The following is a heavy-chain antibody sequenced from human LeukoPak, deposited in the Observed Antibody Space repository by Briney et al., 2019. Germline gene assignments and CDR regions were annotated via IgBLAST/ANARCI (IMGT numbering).Heavy chain of an antibody. D-gene: IGHD5-18*01. J-gene: IGHJ4*02. Sequence: PGGSLRLSCAASGFTFSDYSMSWIRQAPGKGLEWVSDISSSGGTTYYADSVKGRFTISRDSPKNTLYLQLNSLRAGARVVYYFARRFDPGTDMATFVYWGEGTLVTVSS. CDR3: ARRFDPGTDMATFVY. CDR1: GFTFSDYS. V-gene: IGHV3-11*01. CDR2: ISSSGGTT.